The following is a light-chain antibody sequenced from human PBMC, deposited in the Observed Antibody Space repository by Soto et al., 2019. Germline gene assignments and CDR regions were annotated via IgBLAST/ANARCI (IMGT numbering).Light chain of an antibody. CDR1: NSNIGRYS. V-gene: IGLV1-44*01. J-gene: IGLJ3*02. Sequence: QSVLTQPRSLSGTPGQGVTISGSGRNSNIGRYSVNWYQHFPGTAPKILIYSDDERPSGVPDRFSGSKSGTSASLAISGLQSEDQAEYYCAAWDDNLNGPLFGGGTKLTVL. CDR2: SDD. CDR3: AAWDDNLNGPL.